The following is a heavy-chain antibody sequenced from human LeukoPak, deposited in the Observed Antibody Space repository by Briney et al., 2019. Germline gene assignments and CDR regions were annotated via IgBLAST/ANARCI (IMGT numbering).Heavy chain of an antibody. CDR2: ISSSSSYT. V-gene: IGHV3-11*06. Sequence: GGSLRLSCAASGFTFSDYYMSWIRQAPGKGLEWVSYISSSSSYTNYADSVKGRFTISRDNAKNSLYLQMNSLRAEDTAVYFCAKGGYCSSSSCYSAIDYWGQGTLVTVSS. CDR3: AKGGYCSSSSCYSAIDY. J-gene: IGHJ4*02. D-gene: IGHD2-2*01. CDR1: GFTFSDYY.